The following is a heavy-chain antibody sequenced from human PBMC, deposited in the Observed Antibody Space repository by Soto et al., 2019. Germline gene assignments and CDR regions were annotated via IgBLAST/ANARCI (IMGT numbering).Heavy chain of an antibody. D-gene: IGHD6-19*01. V-gene: IGHV3-33*01. CDR2: IWYDGSNK. Sequence: GGSLRLSCAASGFTFSSYGMHWVRQAPGKGLEWVAVIWYDGSNKYYADSVKGRFTISRDNSKNTLYLQMNSLRAEDTAVYYCARAPRGLAFDYWGQGTLVTVSS. CDR1: GFTFSSYG. CDR3: ARAPRGLAFDY. J-gene: IGHJ4*02.